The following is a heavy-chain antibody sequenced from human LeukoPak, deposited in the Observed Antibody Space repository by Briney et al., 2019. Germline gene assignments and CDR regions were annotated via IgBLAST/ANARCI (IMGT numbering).Heavy chain of an antibody. CDR3: ARGRDYFPIDY. Sequence: GGSLRLSCAASGFTFSSSHMTWVRQTPGKGLVWVSVTCSGGNTDYADSVKGRFTISRDNSRNTLYLQMSSLRVEDTAIYYCARGRDYFPIDYWGQGTFVIVSS. V-gene: IGHV3-53*01. CDR1: GFTFSSSH. D-gene: IGHD2/OR15-2a*01. J-gene: IGHJ4*02. CDR2: TCSGGNT.